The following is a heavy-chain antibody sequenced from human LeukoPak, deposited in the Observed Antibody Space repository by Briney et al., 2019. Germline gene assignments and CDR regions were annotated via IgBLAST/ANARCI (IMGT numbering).Heavy chain of an antibody. Sequence: GGSLRLSCGASGFTFSSYGMHWVRQAPDKGLEWVAFIRYDGSNKNYADSVKGRFTISRDNSKDTLYLQMNSLRAEDTAVYYCAKVYEYGDNDWFDSWGQGTLVTVSS. CDR1: GFTFSSYG. V-gene: IGHV3-30*02. CDR3: AKVYEYGDNDWFDS. J-gene: IGHJ5*01. CDR2: IRYDGSNK. D-gene: IGHD4-17*01.